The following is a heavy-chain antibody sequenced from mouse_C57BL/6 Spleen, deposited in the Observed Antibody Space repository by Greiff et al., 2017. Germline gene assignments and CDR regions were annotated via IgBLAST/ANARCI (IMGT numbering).Heavy chain of an antibody. D-gene: IGHD2-2*01. V-gene: IGHV1-80*01. J-gene: IGHJ3*01. CDR2: IYPGDGDT. Sequence: QVQLQQSGAELVKPGASVKISCKASGYAFSSYWMNWVKQRPGKGLEWIGQIYPGDGDTNYNGKFKGKATLTADKSSSTAYMQLSSLTSEDSAVYFCARSYGYDPAWFAYWGQGTLVTVSA. CDR1: GYAFSSYW. CDR3: ARSYGYDPAWFAY.